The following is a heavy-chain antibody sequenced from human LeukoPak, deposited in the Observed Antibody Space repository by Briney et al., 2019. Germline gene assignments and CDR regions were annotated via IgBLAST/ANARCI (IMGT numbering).Heavy chain of an antibody. V-gene: IGHV3-21*01. CDR1: GFTFSSYS. CDR2: ISSSSSYI. Sequence: NTGGSLRLSCAASGFTFSSYSMNWVRQAPGKGLEWVSSISSSSSYIYYADSVKGRFTISRDTSKNTLYLQMNSLRTEDTAVYYCAKDLMRDRWFGESWGQGTLVTVSS. D-gene: IGHD3-10*01. J-gene: IGHJ5*02. CDR3: AKDLMRDRWFGES.